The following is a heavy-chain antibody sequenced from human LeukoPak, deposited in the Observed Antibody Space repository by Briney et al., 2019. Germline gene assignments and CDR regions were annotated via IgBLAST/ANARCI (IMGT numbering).Heavy chain of an antibody. J-gene: IGHJ4*02. CDR1: GFTFSSYA. CDR3: ARGIAEYYFDY. Sequence: PGGSLRLSCAASGFTFSSYAMTWVRQAPGKGLEWVSAISGGGGSIYYTDSVEGRFTISRDNSKNTLYLQMNSLRAEDTAVYYCARGIAEYYFDYWGQGTLVTVSS. V-gene: IGHV3-23*01. D-gene: IGHD6-13*01. CDR2: ISGGGGSI.